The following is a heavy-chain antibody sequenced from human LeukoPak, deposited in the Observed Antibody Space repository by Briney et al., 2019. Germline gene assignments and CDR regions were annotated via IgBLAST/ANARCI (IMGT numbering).Heavy chain of an antibody. CDR1: GFTFNHYT. J-gene: IGHJ5*02. D-gene: IGHD3-3*01. Sequence: GGSLRLSCGASGFTFNHYTMNWVRQAPGKGLEWVASISSSGTYIYYADSVKGRFTISRDNAENSLFLQMSSLRAGDTGVYYCAKDFWDEPWGQGTLVTVSS. CDR2: ISSSGTYI. V-gene: IGHV3-21*01. CDR3: AKDFWDEP.